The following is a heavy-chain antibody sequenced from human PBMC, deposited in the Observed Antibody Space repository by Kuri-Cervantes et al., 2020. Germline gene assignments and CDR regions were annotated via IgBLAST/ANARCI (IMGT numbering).Heavy chain of an antibody. CDR2: INHSGST. J-gene: IGHJ4*02. CDR1: GGSFSGYY. D-gene: IGHD1-7*01. CDR3: ARGKRYNWNYGGNFDY. Sequence: SETLSLTCAVCGGSFSGYYWSWIRQPPGKGLEWIGEINHSGSTNYNPSLKSRVTISVDTSKNQFSLKLSSVTAADTAVYYCARGKRYNWNYGGNFDYWGQGTLVTVSS. V-gene: IGHV4-34*01.